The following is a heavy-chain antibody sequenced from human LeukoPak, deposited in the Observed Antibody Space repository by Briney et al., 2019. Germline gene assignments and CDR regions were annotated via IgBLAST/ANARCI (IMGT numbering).Heavy chain of an antibody. CDR3: AKSTSFYLDS. Sequence: GGSLRLSCRASRFSFRDYAMTWVRQAPGKGLECVSVISGSGDATNYADSVKGRFTISRDNSKSTLYVQMNSLRAEDTAVYYCAKSTSFYLDSWGQGTLVTVSS. J-gene: IGHJ4*02. CDR2: ISGSGDAT. V-gene: IGHV3-23*01. CDR1: RFSFRDYA.